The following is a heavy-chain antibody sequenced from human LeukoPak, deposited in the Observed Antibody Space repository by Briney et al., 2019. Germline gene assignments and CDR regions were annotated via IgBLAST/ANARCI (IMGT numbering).Heavy chain of an antibody. CDR2: IWSDGNNK. CDR1: GFTFSSYV. Sequence: GGSLRLSCAASGFTFSSYVMSWVRQAPGKGLGWVAVIWSDGNNKYYPDSVKGRFTISRDNSNNTLYLQMNSLRAEDTAVYYCARDGLTDSSGYTVIDNWGQGTLVTVSS. D-gene: IGHD3-22*01. CDR3: ARDGLTDSSGYTVIDN. J-gene: IGHJ4*02. V-gene: IGHV3-33*08.